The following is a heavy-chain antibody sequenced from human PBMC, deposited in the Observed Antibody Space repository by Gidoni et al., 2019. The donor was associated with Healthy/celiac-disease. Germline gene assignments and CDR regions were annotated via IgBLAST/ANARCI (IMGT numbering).Heavy chain of an antibody. CDR1: GFTFSSYE. Sequence: EVQLVASGGGLVQPGGSLRLSCAAPGFTFSSYEMNWVRQSPGKGLEWVEYISSSGSTIYYADSVKGRFTISRDNAKNSLYLQMNSLRAEDTAVYYCARGPLGTTVTVPAEKRYYMDVWGKGTTVTVSS. CDR3: ARGPLGTTVTVPAEKRYYMDV. V-gene: IGHV3-48*03. CDR2: ISSSGSTI. J-gene: IGHJ6*03. D-gene: IGHD2-2*01.